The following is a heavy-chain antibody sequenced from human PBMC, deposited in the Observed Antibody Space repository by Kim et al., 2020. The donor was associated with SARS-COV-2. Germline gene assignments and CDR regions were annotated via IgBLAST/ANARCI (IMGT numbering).Heavy chain of an antibody. CDR2: INTNTGNP. J-gene: IGHJ6*03. V-gene: IGHV7-4-1*02. Sequence: ASVKVSCKASGYTFTSYAMNWVRQAPGQGLEWMGWINTNTGNPTYAQGFKGRFVFSLDTSVSTAYLQISSLKAEDTAVYYCARDLEQQLVLYYYYYMDVWGKGTTVTVSS. D-gene: IGHD6-13*01. CDR1: GYTFTSYA. CDR3: ARDLEQQLVLYYYYYMDV.